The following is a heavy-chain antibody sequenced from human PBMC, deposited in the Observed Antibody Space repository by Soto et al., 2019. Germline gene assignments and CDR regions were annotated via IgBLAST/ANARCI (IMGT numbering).Heavy chain of an antibody. CDR1: GFTFNTFG. CDR3: AKSPNFYCSSYHCYKYYFDY. D-gene: IGHD2-2*01. Sequence: GGSLRLSCSASGFTFNTFGMHWVRQAPGKGLEWVAVISYDGSDKYYSDSVRGRFTISRDNSMNTLYLQMNSLRTEDTAVYYCAKSPNFYCSSYHCYKYYFDYWGQGTLVTVSS. J-gene: IGHJ4*02. V-gene: IGHV3-30*18. CDR2: ISYDGSDK.